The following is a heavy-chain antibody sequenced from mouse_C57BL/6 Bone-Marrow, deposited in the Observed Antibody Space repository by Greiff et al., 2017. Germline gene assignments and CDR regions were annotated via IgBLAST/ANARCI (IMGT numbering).Heavy chain of an antibody. J-gene: IGHJ1*03. CDR1: GFNINDYY. D-gene: IGHD1-1*01. CDR3: SSSTTVPDWYFDV. CDR2: IDPEDGET. Sequence: VQLQQSGAELVKPGASVKLSCTASGFNINDYYMHWVKQRTEQGLEWIGRIDPEDGETKYAPKFQGKATITADTSSNTAYLKLRSLTSEDTAVYYCSSSTTVPDWYFDVWGTGTTVTVSS. V-gene: IGHV14-2*01.